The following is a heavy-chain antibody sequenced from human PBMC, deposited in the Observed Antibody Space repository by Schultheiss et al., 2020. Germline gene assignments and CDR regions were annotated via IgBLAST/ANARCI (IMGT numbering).Heavy chain of an antibody. J-gene: IGHJ5*02. D-gene: IGHD3-3*01. CDR3: ARGGAILESGWFDP. CDR2: IYHSGST. V-gene: IGHV4-30-2*01. Sequence: SETLSLTCAVSGGSISSGGYSWSWIRQPPGKGLEWIGYIYHSGSTYYNPSLKSRVTISVDRSKNQFSLKLSSVTAADTAVYYCARGGAILESGWFDPWGQGTLVTVSS. CDR1: GGSISSGGYS.